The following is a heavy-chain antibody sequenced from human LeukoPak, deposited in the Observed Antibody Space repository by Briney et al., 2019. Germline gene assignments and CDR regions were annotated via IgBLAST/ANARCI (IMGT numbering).Heavy chain of an antibody. J-gene: IGHJ4*02. CDR1: GFTLSSYA. D-gene: IGHD6-13*01. V-gene: IGHV3-48*01. CDR3: ARDRSPGYFDY. Sequence: PGGSLRLSCAASGFTLSSYAMNWVRQAPGKGLEWVSYISSSSSAIYYADSVKGRFTISRDNAKNSLYLQMNSLRAEDTAVYYCARDRSPGYFDYWGQGTLVTVSS. CDR2: ISSSSSAI.